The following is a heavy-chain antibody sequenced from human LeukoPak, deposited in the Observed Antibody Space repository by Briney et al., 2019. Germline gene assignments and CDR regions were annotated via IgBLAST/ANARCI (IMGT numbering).Heavy chain of an antibody. Sequence: GGSLRLSCAASGFTFSDYYMSWIRQAPGKGLEWVSYISSSGSTIYYADSVKGRFTISRDNAKNTLYLQMDSLRGEDTAVYYCAKDFRIGYSAHFDYWGQGALVTVSS. J-gene: IGHJ4*02. V-gene: IGHV3-11*01. CDR3: AKDFRIGYSAHFDY. CDR1: GFTFSDYY. CDR2: ISSSGSTI. D-gene: IGHD2-21*01.